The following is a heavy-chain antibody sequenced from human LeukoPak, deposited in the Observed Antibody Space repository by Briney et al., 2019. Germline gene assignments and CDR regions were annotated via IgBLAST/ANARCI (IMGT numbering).Heavy chain of an antibody. CDR1: GYSINSGSS. V-gene: IGHV4-38-2*02. CDR3: ARHASGAMVLGGYDY. CDR2: IYHSGST. D-gene: IGHD5-18*01. J-gene: IGHJ4*02. Sequence: SETLSLTCTVSGYSINSGSSWGWIRQPPGKGLEWIGSIYHSGSTYYNPSLKSRVTISVDTSKNQLSLKLSSVTAADTAVYYCARHASGAMVLGGYDYWGQGTLVTVSS.